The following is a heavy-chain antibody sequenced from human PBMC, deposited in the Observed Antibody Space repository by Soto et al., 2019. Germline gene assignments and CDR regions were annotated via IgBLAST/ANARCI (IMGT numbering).Heavy chain of an antibody. CDR3: ARADPDASVGY. D-gene: IGHD2-15*01. CDR2: ISYSGST. Sequence: PSETLSLTCTVSGGSMSSYYWTWLRQSPGRGLEWIGYISYSGSTYYNPYLKSRVTISADTSKNQFSLRMNSMIAADTAVYYCARADPDASVGYWGQGTLVTSPQ. J-gene: IGHJ4*02. CDR1: GGSMSSYY. V-gene: IGHV4-59*01.